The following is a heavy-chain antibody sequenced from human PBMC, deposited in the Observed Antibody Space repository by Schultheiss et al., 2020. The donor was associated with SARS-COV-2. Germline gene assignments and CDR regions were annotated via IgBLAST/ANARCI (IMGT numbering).Heavy chain of an antibody. D-gene: IGHD1-7*01. J-gene: IGHJ4*02. CDR2: ISPYNGNT. Sequence: ASVKVSCKASGYIFKNYGISWVRQAPGQGLEWMGWISPYNGNTNYARKLQGRVTMTADTSTNTVYMELRSLRSDDTALYYCASKMTGTTDAFDYWGQGTLVTVSS. CDR3: ASKMTGTTDAFDY. V-gene: IGHV1-18*01. CDR1: GYIFKNYG.